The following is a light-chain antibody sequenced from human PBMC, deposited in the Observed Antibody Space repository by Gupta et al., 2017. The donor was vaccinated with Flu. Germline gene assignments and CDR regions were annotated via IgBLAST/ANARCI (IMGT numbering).Light chain of an antibody. CDR1: QSLLHSNGYNY. Sequence: DIVMTQSPLSLPVTPGEPASISCRSSQSLLHSNGYNYLDWYLQKPGQSPQLLIYLGSNRASGVPDRFSGSGSGKDFTLKSSRVEDEDVGVYYGMQDLQMYSFGQGTKLEIK. CDR2: LGS. V-gene: IGKV2-28*01. J-gene: IGKJ2*03. CDR3: MQDLQMYS.